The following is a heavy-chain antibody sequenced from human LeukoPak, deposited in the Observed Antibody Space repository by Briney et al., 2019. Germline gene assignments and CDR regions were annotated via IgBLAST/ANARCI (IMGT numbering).Heavy chain of an antibody. CDR2: IRSKAYGGTT. D-gene: IGHD3-10*01. J-gene: IGHJ4*02. V-gene: IGHV3-49*03. CDR3: TRADVLWFGEPPMSY. Sequence: GGSLRLSCTASGFTFGDYAMSWFRQAPGKGLEWVGFIRSKAYGGTTEYAASVKGRFTISRDDSKSIAYLQMNSLKTEDTAVYYCTRADVLWFGEPPMSYWGQGTLVTVSS. CDR1: GFTFGDYA.